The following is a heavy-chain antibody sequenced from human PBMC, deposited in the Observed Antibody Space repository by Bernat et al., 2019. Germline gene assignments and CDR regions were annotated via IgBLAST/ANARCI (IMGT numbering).Heavy chain of an antibody. D-gene: IGHD3-10*01. CDR3: ARVSGYYGSGSYTYYYYGMDV. Sequence: QVQLVESGGGVVQPGRSLRLSCAASGFTFSSYAMHWVRQAPGKGLEWVAVISYDGSNKYYADSVKGRFTISRDNSKNTLYLQMNSLRGEDAAVYYCARVSGYYGSGSYTYYYYGMDVWGQGTTVTVSS. CDR1: GFTFSSYA. J-gene: IGHJ6*02. CDR2: ISYDGSNK. V-gene: IGHV3-30-3*01.